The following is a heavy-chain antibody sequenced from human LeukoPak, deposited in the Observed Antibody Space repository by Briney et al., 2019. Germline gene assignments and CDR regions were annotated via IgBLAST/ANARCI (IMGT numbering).Heavy chain of an antibody. D-gene: IGHD2-21*01. J-gene: IGHJ4*02. CDR1: GFTFSNYG. CDR3: ARDERSIQFNY. CDR2: IVGSGVTT. Sequence: PGGSLRLSCVASGFTFSNYGMNCVRQAPGKGLEWVSGIVGSGVTTYYADSVKGRFTISRDNSKSTLYLQLNSLRAEDTAIYYCARDERSIQFNYWGQGTLVTVSS. V-gene: IGHV3-23*01.